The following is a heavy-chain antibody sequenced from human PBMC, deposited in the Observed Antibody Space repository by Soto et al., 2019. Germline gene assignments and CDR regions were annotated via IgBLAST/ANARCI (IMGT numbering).Heavy chain of an antibody. Sequence: QEQVVESGGGVVQPGRSLRLSCAASGFTFSTHAMHWVRQAPGRGLEWVAIISYDGTTKDYADSVKGRFTISRDNSKNAVYLQMNSLRFEDTALYYCARDWRTAGTTGWFDPWGQGTLVTVSS. CDR2: ISYDGTTK. CDR3: ARDWRTAGTTGWFDP. J-gene: IGHJ5*02. V-gene: IGHV3-30-3*01. D-gene: IGHD6-13*01. CDR1: GFTFSTHA.